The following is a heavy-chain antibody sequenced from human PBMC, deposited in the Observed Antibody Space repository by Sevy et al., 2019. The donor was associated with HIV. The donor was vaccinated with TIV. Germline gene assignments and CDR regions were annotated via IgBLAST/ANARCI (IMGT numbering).Heavy chain of an antibody. CDR1: GFTLSDYY. D-gene: IGHD4-17*01. CDR3: ARDHVKDGDLGDYYYYAMDV. V-gene: IGHV3-11*01. Sequence: GGSLRLSCAASGFTLSDYYMSWIRQAPGKGLEWVSYISGSGSDIYYADSVTGGLPISRDNAKNSLYLIMNMVRSEDTAVYYCARDHVKDGDLGDYYYYAMDVWGQGTTVTVSS. CDR2: ISGSGSDI. J-gene: IGHJ6*02.